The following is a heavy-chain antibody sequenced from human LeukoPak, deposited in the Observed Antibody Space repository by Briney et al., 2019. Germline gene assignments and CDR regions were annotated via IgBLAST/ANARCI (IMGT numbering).Heavy chain of an antibody. J-gene: IGHJ5*02. CDR3: ATSRASIVVVVAATFLTDNWFDP. Sequence: GASVQVSCKASGGTFSSYAISWVRQAPGQGLEWMGGIIPIFGTANYAQKFQGRVTITADESTSTAYMELSSLRSEDTAVYYCATSRASIVVVVAATFLTDNWFDPWGQGTLVTVSS. V-gene: IGHV1-69*13. CDR2: IIPIFGTA. CDR1: GGTFSSYA. D-gene: IGHD2-15*01.